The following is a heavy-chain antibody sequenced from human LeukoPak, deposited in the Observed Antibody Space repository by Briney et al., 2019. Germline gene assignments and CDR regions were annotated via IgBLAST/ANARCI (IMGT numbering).Heavy chain of an antibody. CDR3: ARVSCGYNCHYAMDV. J-gene: IGHJ6*02. D-gene: IGHD5-18*01. Sequence: GASVKVSCKASGYTFASYGISWLRQAPGQGLEWVGWVSAHSGNTKYAERVQGRASMTVDTSTSTAYMELRSLRSDDTALYYCARVSCGYNCHYAMDVWGQGTTVTVSS. CDR1: GYTFASYG. CDR2: VSAHSGNT. V-gene: IGHV1-18*01.